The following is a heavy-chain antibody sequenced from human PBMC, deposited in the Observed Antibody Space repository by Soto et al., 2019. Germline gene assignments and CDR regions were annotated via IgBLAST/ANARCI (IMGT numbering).Heavy chain of an antibody. CDR1: GFSFSTYG. CDR3: ARGGSRAIGYQHYHGMDV. Sequence: GGSLRLSCATSGFSFSTYGMHWVRRAPGKGLEWVAVIWSDGSCRYYGDSVKGRFSISRDSSRNTVFLQMSSLKVEDTAVYYCARGGSRAIGYQHYHGMDVWGQGTTVTVSS. D-gene: IGHD3-16*01. J-gene: IGHJ6*02. V-gene: IGHV3-33*01. CDR2: IWSDGSCR.